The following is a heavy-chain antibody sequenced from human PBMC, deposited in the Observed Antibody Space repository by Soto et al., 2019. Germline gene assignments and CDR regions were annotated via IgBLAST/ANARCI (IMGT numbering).Heavy chain of an antibody. CDR1: GGSISSSSYY. V-gene: IGHV4-39*01. J-gene: IGHJ6*02. Sequence: SETLSLTCTVSGGSISSSSYYWGWIRQPPGKGLEWIGSIYYSGSTYYNPSLKSRVIISVDTSKNQFSLKLSSVTAADTAVYYCARQGYSSGFQSLYYYYGMDVWGQGTTVTVSS. D-gene: IGHD6-19*01. CDR3: ARQGYSSGFQSLYYYYGMDV. CDR2: IYYSGST.